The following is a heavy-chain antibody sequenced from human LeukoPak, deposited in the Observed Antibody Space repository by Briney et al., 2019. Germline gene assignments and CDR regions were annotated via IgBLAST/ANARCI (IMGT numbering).Heavy chain of an antibody. CDR1: GFTLSNYD. V-gene: IGHV3-13*01. Sequence: GGSLRLSCAASGFTLSNYDMHWVRQVIGKGLEWVSGIGTAGDTYYGGSVKGRFSSSRENAKNFLYLQMNSLRAGDTAVYYCARADLRGYSLHYWGQGTLVTVSS. J-gene: IGHJ4*02. D-gene: IGHD5-18*01. CDR2: IGTAGDT. CDR3: ARADLRGYSLHY.